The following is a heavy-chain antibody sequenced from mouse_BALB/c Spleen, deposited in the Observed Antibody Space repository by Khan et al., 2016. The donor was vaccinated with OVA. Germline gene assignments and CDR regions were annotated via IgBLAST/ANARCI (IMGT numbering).Heavy chain of an antibody. CDR3: ARFHGGY. J-gene: IGHJ2*01. Sequence: QIQLVQSGPELKKPGETVKISCKASGYTFTDDVMNWVKQAPGKGLRWMGWINTYTGEPTYADDFKGRFAFSLETSASTAYLQINNLKNEDPATYFCARFHGGYWGQGTTLTVSS. CDR2: INTYTGEP. CDR1: GYTFTDDV. V-gene: IGHV9-3-1*01.